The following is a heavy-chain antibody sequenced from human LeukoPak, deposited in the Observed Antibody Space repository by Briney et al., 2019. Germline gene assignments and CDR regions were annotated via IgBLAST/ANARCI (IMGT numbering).Heavy chain of an antibody. CDR3: ARDKLVATMDFDY. CDR2: ISYDGSNK. V-gene: IGHV3-30*03. D-gene: IGHD5-12*01. J-gene: IGHJ4*02. Sequence: PGGSLRLSCAASGFTFSSYSMNWVRQAPGKGLEWVAVISYDGSNKYYADSVKGRFTISRDNSKNTLYLQMNSLRAEDTAVYYCARDKLVATMDFDYWGQGTLVTVSS. CDR1: GFTFSSYS.